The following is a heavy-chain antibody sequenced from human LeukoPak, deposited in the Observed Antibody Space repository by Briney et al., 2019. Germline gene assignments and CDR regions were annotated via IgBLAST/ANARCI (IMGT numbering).Heavy chain of an antibody. J-gene: IGHJ4*02. CDR3: ARDNDSRDPPHFDY. CDR1: GYTFTSYG. V-gene: IGHV1-18*01. Sequence: ASVKVSCKASGYTFTSYGISWVRQAPGQGLEWMGRISAYNGNTNYAQKLQGRVTMTTDTSTSTAYMELRSLRSDDTAVYYCARDNDSRDPPHFDYWGQGTLVTVSS. CDR2: ISAYNGNT. D-gene: IGHD3-16*01.